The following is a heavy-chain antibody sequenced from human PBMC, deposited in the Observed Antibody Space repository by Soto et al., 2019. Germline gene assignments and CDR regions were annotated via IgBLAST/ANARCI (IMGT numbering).Heavy chain of an antibody. V-gene: IGHV3-23*01. CDR3: AKDASRTSGWYYFDY. CDR1: GFTFSILA. D-gene: IGHD6-19*01. J-gene: IGHJ4*02. CDR2: IDYTGGTT. Sequence: GGSLRLSCAASGFTFSILAMGWVRQAPGKGLEWVSVIDYTGGTTYYTDSVKGRFIISRDNSKKMLYLQMNSLRAEDTAVYYCAKDASRTSGWYYFDYWGQGALVTVSS.